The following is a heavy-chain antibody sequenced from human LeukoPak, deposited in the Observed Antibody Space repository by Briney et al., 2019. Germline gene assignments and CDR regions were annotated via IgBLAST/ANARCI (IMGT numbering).Heavy chain of an antibody. V-gene: IGHV1-46*03. CDR2: INPSGGST. CDR3: ASAPTIRPAILFDY. J-gene: IGHJ4*02. CDR1: GYTFTSYY. Sequence: GASVKVSCKASGYTFTSYYMHWVRQAPGQGLEWMGIINPSGGSTSYAQKFQGRVAMTRDTSASTVYMEPSSLRSEDTAVYYCASAPTIRPAILFDYWGQGTLVTVSS. D-gene: IGHD2-2*01.